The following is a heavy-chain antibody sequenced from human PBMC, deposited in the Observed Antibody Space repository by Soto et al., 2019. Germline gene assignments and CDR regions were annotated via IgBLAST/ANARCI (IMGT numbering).Heavy chain of an antibody. CDR1: GYSITTGGYY. CDR2: FYSSGSI. J-gene: IGHJ5*02. V-gene: IGHV4-31*03. CDR3: ARMYSSGSGWFHP. D-gene: IGHD6-19*01. Sequence: SETLSLTCFVSGYSITTGGYYWSWIRHHPGKGLEWIGSFYSSGSIIYNPSLRSRVSISGDTSSNQFSMSLTSVAAADTARYYCARMYSSGSGWFHPWGQGTLVTVPQ.